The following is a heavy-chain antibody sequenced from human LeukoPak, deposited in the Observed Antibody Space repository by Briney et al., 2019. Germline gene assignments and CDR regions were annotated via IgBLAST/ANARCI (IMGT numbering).Heavy chain of an antibody. J-gene: IGHJ6*03. V-gene: IGHV1-69*05. CDR2: IIPIFGTA. CDR3: ARDRGYDFWSGYCMGRYYYYMDV. CDR1: EGTFSSYA. Sequence: EASVKVSCKASEGTFSSYAISWVRQAPGQGLEWMGGIIPIFGTANYAQKFQGRVTITTDESTSTAYMELSSLRSEDTAVYYCARDRGYDFWSGYCMGRYYYYMDVWGKGTTVTVSS. D-gene: IGHD3-3*01.